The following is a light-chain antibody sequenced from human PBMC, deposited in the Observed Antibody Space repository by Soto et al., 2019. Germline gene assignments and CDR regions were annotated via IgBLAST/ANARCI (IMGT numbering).Light chain of an antibody. J-gene: IGLJ2*01. CDR3: SSYTSSSTPVV. V-gene: IGLV2-14*01. CDR2: DVS. CDR1: SSDVGGYNY. Sequence: QSALTQPASVSGSPGQSITISCTGTSSDVGGYNYVSWYQQHPGKAPKLMIYDVSNRPSGVSNLFSGSKSGNTASLTISGLQAEDEADYYCSSYTSSSTPVVFCGGTQLTVL.